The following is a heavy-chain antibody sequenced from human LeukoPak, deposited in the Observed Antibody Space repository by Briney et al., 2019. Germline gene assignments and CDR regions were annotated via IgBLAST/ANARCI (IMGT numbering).Heavy chain of an antibody. CDR2: IKQDGSEK. V-gene: IGHV3-7*01. D-gene: IGHD5-18*01. CDR1: GFTFSSYW. J-gene: IGHJ4*02. CDR3: AREGGDTAMAFDY. Sequence: GGSLRLSCAASGFTFSSYWMSWVRQAPGKGLEWVANIKQDGSEKYYVDSVKGRFTISRDNAKNSLYPQMNSLRAEDTAVYYCAREGGDTAMAFDYWGQGTLVTVSS.